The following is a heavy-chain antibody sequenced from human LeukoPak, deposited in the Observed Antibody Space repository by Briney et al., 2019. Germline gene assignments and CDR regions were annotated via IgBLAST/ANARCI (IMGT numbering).Heavy chain of an antibody. CDR2: IYYRGIT. CDR1: GGSISSSSYY. CDR3: ARVVYDSSTYPKSYFDF. V-gene: IGHV4-39*07. Sequence: SETLSLTCTVSGGSISSSSYYWGWIRQPPGKGLEWIGSIYYRGITYYNPSLKSRVTISVDTSKNQFSLKLSSVTAADTAVYYCARVVYDSSTYPKSYFDFWGQGTLVTVSS. D-gene: IGHD3-22*01. J-gene: IGHJ4*02.